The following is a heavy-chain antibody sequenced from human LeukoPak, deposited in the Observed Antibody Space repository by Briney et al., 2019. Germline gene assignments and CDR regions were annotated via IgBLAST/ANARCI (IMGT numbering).Heavy chain of an antibody. J-gene: IGHJ4*02. CDR1: GGTFSGYA. Sequence: GSSVKVSCKASGGTFSGYAISWVRQAPGQGLEWMGGIIPIFGTANYAQKFQGRVTITADESTSTAYMELSSLRSEDTAVYYCARVSTYYDYIWGSYYFDYWGQGTLVTVSS. V-gene: IGHV1-69*01. CDR3: ARVSTYYDYIWGSYYFDY. D-gene: IGHD3-16*01. CDR2: IIPIFGTA.